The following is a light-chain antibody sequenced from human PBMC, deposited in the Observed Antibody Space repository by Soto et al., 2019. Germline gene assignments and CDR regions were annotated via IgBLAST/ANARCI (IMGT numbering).Light chain of an antibody. CDR2: DVS. CDR1: SSDVGGYNY. Sequence: QSALTQPASVSGSPGQSITISCTGTSSDVGGYNYVSWYQQHPGNAPKLMIYDVSNRPSGVSNRFSGSKSGNTASLTISGLQAEVEADYYCSSYTSSSTLVVFGGGTKLTVL. V-gene: IGLV2-14*01. J-gene: IGLJ2*01. CDR3: SSYTSSSTLVV.